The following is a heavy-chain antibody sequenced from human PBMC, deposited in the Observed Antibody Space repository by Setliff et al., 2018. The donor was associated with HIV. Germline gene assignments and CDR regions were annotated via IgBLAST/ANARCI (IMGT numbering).Heavy chain of an antibody. CDR3: ARDMTYYYDSSGSFGWFDP. J-gene: IGHJ5*02. CDR2: MYYSGST. D-gene: IGHD3-22*01. Sequence: SETLSLTCTVSGGSISSSSYYWGWIRQPPGKGLEWIGSMYYSGSTYYNPSLKSRVTISVDTSKNQFSLKLSSVTAADTAVYYCARDMTYYYDSSGSFGWFDPWGQGTLVTV. V-gene: IGHV4-39*07. CDR1: GGSISSSSYY.